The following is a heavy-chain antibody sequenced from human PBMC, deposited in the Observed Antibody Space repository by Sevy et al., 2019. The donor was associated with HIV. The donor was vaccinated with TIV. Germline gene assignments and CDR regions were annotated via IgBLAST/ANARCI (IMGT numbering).Heavy chain of an antibody. CDR2: ISFDCGKI. CDR1: GFTFSTYA. CDR3: AREGCSKPHDY. D-gene: IGHD2-2*01. V-gene: IGHV3-23*01. Sequence: GGSLRLSCAASGFTFSTYAMSWVRQAPGKGLEWVSIISFDCGKINYADSVKGRFTISRDNSKNTLYLQMNSLRAEDTAVYYCAREGCSKPHDYWGQGTLVTVSS. J-gene: IGHJ4*02.